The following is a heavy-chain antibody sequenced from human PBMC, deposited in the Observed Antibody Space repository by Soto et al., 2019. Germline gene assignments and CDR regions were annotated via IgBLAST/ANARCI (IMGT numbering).Heavy chain of an antibody. CDR2: VSHDGRNT. D-gene: IGHD6-19*01. J-gene: IGHJ4*02. Sequence: VQLVESGGGVVQPGRSLRLSCAASGFTFSDYAMHWFRQAPGKGLEWVAVVSHDGRNTHYADSVKGRFTISRDSSKNTVSREMTSRRAEDTAVYYCAKGGRQWLVTSDFNYWGQGALVTVSS. CDR3: AKGGRQWLVTSDFNY. CDR1: GFTFSDYA. V-gene: IGHV3-30*18.